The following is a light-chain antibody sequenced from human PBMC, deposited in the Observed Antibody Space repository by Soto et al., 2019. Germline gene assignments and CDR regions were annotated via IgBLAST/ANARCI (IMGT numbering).Light chain of an antibody. CDR2: SNN. Sequence: QSVLTQPPSASGTPGQRVTISCSGSGSNIGSNTVNWYQQLPGTAPKLLIYSNNQRPSGVPDRFSGSKSGTSASLAISGLQSEDEADYYCAAWDDSLNGLSYVFGTGTKVTVL. J-gene: IGLJ1*01. CDR1: GSNIGSNT. V-gene: IGLV1-44*01. CDR3: AAWDDSLNGLSYV.